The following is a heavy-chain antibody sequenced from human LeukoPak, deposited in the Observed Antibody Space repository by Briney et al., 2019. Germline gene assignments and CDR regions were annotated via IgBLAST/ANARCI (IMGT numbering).Heavy chain of an antibody. Sequence: PSETLSLTCTVSGGSISSYYWSWIRHPPGKGLECTGYIYYSGSTNYNPSLKRRVTISVDTSKNQFSLKLISVTAADTAVYYCAIMVYGYPYYFDYWGQGTLVTVSS. CDR3: AIMVYGYPYYFDY. J-gene: IGHJ4*02. CDR1: GGSISSYY. D-gene: IGHD2-8*01. CDR2: IYYSGST. V-gene: IGHV4-59*01.